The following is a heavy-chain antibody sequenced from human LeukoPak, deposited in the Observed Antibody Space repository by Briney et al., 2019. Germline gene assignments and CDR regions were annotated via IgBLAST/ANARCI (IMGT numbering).Heavy chain of an antibody. CDR1: GGSFSGYY. CDR3: ARGYPRDAFDI. J-gene: IGHJ3*02. V-gene: IGHV4-34*01. CDR2: INHSGST. Sequence: SETLSLTCAAYGGSFSGYYWSWIRQPPGKGLEWIGEINHSGSTNYNPSLKSRVTISVDTSKNQFSLKLSSVTAADTAVYYCARGYPRDAFDIWGQGTMVTVSS.